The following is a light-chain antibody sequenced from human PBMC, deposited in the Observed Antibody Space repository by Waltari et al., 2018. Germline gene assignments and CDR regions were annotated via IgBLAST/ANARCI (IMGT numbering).Light chain of an antibody. Sequence: EIVLTQSPGTLSLSPGERATLSCRASQSVSRSLAWYQQKPGQAPRLLIYGASTRGTGIADRFSGGGSGTGFSLTISRLEPEDFAVYYCQHYVSLPATFGQGTKVESK. V-gene: IGKV3-20*01. CDR3: QHYVSLPAT. J-gene: IGKJ1*01. CDR2: GAS. CDR1: QSVSRS.